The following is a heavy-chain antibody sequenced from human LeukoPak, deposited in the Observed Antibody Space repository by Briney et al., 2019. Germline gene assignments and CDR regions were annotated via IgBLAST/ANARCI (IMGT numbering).Heavy chain of an antibody. CDR3: ARVPYSSSWYQYNWFDP. CDR2: INHSGST. J-gene: IGHJ5*02. CDR1: GGSFSGYY. D-gene: IGHD6-13*01. Sequence: PSETLSLTCAVYGGSFSGYYWSWIRQPPGKGLEWIGEINHSGSTNYNPSLKSRVTISVDTSKNQFSLKLSSVTAADTAVHYCARVPYSSSWYQYNWFDPWGQGTLVTVSS. V-gene: IGHV4-34*01.